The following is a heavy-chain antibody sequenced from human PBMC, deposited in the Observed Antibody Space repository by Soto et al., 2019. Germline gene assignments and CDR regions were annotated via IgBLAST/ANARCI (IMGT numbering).Heavy chain of an antibody. CDR1: GFTFSNYA. J-gene: IGHJ4*02. Sequence: GGSLRLSCAASGFTFSNYAMSWVREAPGKGLEWVSTISGNGGSTYYADSVKGRFTISRDNSKNMLFLQINSLRDDDSAVYYCAKRPASIITFDYWGQGTPVTVSS. CDR2: ISGNGGST. CDR3: AKRPASIITFDY. V-gene: IGHV3-23*01. D-gene: IGHD2-2*01.